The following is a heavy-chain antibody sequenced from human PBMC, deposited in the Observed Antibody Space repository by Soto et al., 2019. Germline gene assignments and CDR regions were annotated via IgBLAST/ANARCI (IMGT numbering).Heavy chain of an antibody. Sequence: GGSLRLSCAASGFTFDDYAMHWVRQAPGKGLEWVSGISWNSGSIGYADSVKGRSTISRDNAKNSLYLQMNSLRAEDTALYYCAKDNFLGGDSPLHYGMDVWGQGTTVTVSS. D-gene: IGHD2-21*02. CDR3: AKDNFLGGDSPLHYGMDV. J-gene: IGHJ6*02. V-gene: IGHV3-9*01. CDR1: GFTFDDYA. CDR2: ISWNSGSI.